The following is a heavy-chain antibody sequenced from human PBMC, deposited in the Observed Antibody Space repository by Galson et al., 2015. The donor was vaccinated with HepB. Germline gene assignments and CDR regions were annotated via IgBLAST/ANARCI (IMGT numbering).Heavy chain of an antibody. V-gene: IGHV3-48*01. J-gene: IGHJ4*02. D-gene: IGHD3-10*01. CDR3: ATLGALRGVTLLGY. Sequence: SLRLSCAASGFTFSTYFMNWVRQAPGKGLEWISYISTSSDTTLYADSVKGRFTISRDNAKNSLYLRMNSLRAEDTAVYYCATLGALRGVTLLGYWGQGTLVTVSS. CDR1: GFTFSTYF. CDR2: ISTSSDTT.